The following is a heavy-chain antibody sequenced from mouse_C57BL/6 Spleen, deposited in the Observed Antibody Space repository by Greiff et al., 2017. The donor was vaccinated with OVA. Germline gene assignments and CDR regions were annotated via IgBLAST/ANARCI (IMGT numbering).Heavy chain of an antibody. D-gene: IGHD2-1*01. Sequence: QVQLQQSGPGLVQPSQSLSITCTVSGFSLTSYGVHWVRQSPGKGLEWLGVIWSGGSTDYNAAFISRLSISKDNSKSQVSFKMNSLQADDTAIYYCARNCRVWGNYDAMDYWGQGTSVTVSS. V-gene: IGHV2-2*01. J-gene: IGHJ4*01. CDR2: IWSGGST. CDR3: ARNCRVWGNYDAMDY. CDR1: GFSLTSYG.